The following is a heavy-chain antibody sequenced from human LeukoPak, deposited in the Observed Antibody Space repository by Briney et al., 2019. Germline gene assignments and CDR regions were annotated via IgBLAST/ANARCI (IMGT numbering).Heavy chain of an antibody. J-gene: IGHJ6*03. CDR3: TSRLTSHYYYMDV. V-gene: IGHV3-73*01. CDR1: GFTFSGSA. CDR2: IRSKANTYAT. D-gene: IGHD4/OR15-4a*01. Sequence: GGSLRLSCAASGFTFSGSAMHWVRQASGKGLEWVGRIRSKANTYATAYAASVKGRFTISRDDSKNTAYLQMNSLKTEDTAVYYCTSRLTSHYYYMDVWGKGTTVTVSS.